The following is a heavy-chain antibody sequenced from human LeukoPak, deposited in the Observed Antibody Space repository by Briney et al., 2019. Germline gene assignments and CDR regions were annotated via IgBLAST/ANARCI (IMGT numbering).Heavy chain of an antibody. CDR2: IYSGGST. V-gene: IGHV3-53*05. CDR1: GFTVSSNY. Sequence: PGGSLRLSCVVSGFTVSSNYISWVRQAPGKGLEWVSVIYSGGSTYYADSVKGRFTISRDNSKNTLFLQMGSLRADDMAVYYCARWGSTSCYDYWGQGTLVTVSS. D-gene: IGHD2-2*01. CDR3: ARWGSTSCYDY. J-gene: IGHJ4*02.